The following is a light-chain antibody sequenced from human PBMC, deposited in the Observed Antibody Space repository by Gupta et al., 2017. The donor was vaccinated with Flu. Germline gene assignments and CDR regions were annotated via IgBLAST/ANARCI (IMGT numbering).Light chain of an antibody. J-gene: IGKJ5*01. Sequence: PATVSSSPGGGATLSCRASQNVGKFLGWYQQKLGQVPRLLIYGASNRVTGIPARFSGSGSETDFTLTIRSLEPEDFAVYYCQQVNNSPLTFGQGTRMDIK. CDR2: GAS. V-gene: IGKV3-11*01. CDR1: QNVGKF. CDR3: QQVNNSPLT.